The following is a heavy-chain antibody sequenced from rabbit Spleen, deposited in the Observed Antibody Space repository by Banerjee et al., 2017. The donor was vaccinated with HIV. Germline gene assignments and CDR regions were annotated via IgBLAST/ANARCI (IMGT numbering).Heavy chain of an antibody. Sequence: QSLEESGGGLVKPGASLTLTCTASGFSFNSGYDMCWVRQAPGKGLEWIACIASGSTYYASWVNGRFSISKASSTTVTLQMTSLTAADTATYFCAGASGGYTGHGGATNLWGPGTLVTVS. CDR1: GFSFNSGYD. D-gene: IGHD4-1*01. CDR2: IASGST. CDR3: AGASGGYTGHGGATNL. V-gene: IGHV1S40*01. J-gene: IGHJ4*01.